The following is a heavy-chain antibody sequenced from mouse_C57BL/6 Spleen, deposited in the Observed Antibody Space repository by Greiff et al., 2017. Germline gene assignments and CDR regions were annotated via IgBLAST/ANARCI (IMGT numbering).Heavy chain of an antibody. CDR3: TGGYGYDGAWFAY. CDR1: GYTFTSYW. Sequence: VQLQQSGTVLARPGASVKMSCKTSGYTFTSYWMHWVKQRPGQGLEWIGALYPGNSDTSYTQKFKGKAKLTAVTSASTAYMELSSLTNEDSAVYYGTGGYGYDGAWFAYWGQGTLVTVSA. J-gene: IGHJ3*01. V-gene: IGHV1-5*01. CDR2: LYPGNSDT. D-gene: IGHD2-2*01.